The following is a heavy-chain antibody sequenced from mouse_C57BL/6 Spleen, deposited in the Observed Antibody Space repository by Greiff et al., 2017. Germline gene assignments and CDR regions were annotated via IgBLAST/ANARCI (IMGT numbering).Heavy chain of an antibody. D-gene: IGHD2-4*01. J-gene: IGHJ2*01. CDR2: ISSGSSTI. CDR1: GFTFSDYG. V-gene: IGHV5-17*01. Sequence: EVKLMESGGGLVKPGGSLKLSCAASGFTFSDYGMHWVRQAPEKGLGWVAYISSGSSTIYYADTVKGRFTISRDNAKNTLFLQMTSLRSEDTAMYYCARGDYDAYYFDYWGQGTTLTVSS. CDR3: ARGDYDAYYFDY.